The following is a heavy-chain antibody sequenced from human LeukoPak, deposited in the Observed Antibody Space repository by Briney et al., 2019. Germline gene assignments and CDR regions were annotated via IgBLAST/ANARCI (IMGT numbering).Heavy chain of an antibody. CDR1: GFTFSSHW. CDR2: IKTDGSYT. D-gene: IGHD5-18*01. CDR3: ARDLSGVTGYTYGRGIDY. V-gene: IGHV3-74*01. J-gene: IGHJ4*02. Sequence: GGSLRLSCAASGFTFSSHWMHWVRQAPGKGLVWISHIKTDGSYTNYADSVKGRFTVSRDNAKTSLYLQMNSLRAEDTAVYYCARDLSGVTGYTYGRGIDYWGQGTLVTVSS.